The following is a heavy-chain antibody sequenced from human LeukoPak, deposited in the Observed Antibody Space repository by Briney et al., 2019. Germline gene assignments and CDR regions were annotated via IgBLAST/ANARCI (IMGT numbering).Heavy chain of an antibody. J-gene: IGHJ5*02. CDR1: GGSISSYY. Sequence: SETLSLTCTVSGGSISSYYWSWIRQPAGKGLEWIGRIYTSGSTNYNPSLKSRVTMSVDTSKNQISLKLSSVTAADTAVYYCARDSPSIAVARFDPWGQGTLVTVSS. D-gene: IGHD6-19*01. CDR3: ARDSPSIAVARFDP. CDR2: IYTSGST. V-gene: IGHV4-4*07.